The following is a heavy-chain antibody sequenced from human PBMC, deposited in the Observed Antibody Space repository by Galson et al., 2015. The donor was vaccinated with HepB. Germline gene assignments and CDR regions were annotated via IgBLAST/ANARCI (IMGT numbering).Heavy chain of an antibody. CDR2: ISVYNGNT. CDR1: GYIFTSYG. D-gene: IGHD2-2*01. J-gene: IGHJ4*02. V-gene: IGHV1-18*01. Sequence: SVKVSCKALGYIFTSYGISWVRQAPGQGLEWMGWISVYNGNTNYAQNFQDRVTMTTDTSTSTAYMELKSLRSDDTAVYYCARVGGTPGPRYCSSTSCYTFDYWGQGALVTVSS. CDR3: ARVGGTPGPRYCSSTSCYTFDY.